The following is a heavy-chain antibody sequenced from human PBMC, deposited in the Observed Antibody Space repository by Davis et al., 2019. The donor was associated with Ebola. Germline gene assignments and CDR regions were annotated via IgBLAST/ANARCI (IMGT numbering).Heavy chain of an antibody. CDR2: VSPDGSST. Sequence: ESLKILCSASGFTFDDYTLHWVRQAPGNALERPSLVSPDGSSTFVAASVKGRFTISRDKNGHFLYLHMKSLRPEDTAFYYCVKGHDSSIRTHFDNWGQGTLVTVSS. J-gene: IGHJ4*02. CDR1: GFTFDDYT. V-gene: IGHV3-43*01. D-gene: IGHD3-22*01. CDR3: VKGHDSSIRTHFDN.